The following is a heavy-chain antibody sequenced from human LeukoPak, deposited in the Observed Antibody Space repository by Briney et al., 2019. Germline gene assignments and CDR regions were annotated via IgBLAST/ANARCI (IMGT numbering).Heavy chain of an antibody. D-gene: IGHD2-2*01. CDR2: INPNSGGT. CDR3: ARGGVVVPAAMLHYYYYIDV. Sequence: GASVKVSCKASGGTFSSYAISWVRQAPGQGLEWMGWINPNSGGTNYAQKFQGRVTMTRDTSISTAYMELSRLRSDDTAVYYCARGGVVVPAAMLHYYYYIDVWGKGTTVTVSS. J-gene: IGHJ6*03. V-gene: IGHV1-2*02. CDR1: GGTFSSYA.